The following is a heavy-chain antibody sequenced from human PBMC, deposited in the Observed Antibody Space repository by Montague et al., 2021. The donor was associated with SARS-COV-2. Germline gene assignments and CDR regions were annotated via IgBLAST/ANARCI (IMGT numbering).Heavy chain of an antibody. Sequence: SETLSLTCTVSSGSLSNYYWSWIRQSPDKGLEWIGYMYETGNMIYNPSLRSRVSISADTSKGQFSLRPTSVTAADSARYYCARNMAYWGQGVLVTV. J-gene: IGHJ4*02. CDR2: MYETGNM. D-gene: IGHD2/OR15-2a*01. CDR3: ARNMAY. CDR1: SGSLSNYY. V-gene: IGHV4-4*09.